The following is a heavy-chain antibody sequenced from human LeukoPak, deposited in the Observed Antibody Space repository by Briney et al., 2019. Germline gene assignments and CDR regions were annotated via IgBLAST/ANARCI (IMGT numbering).Heavy chain of an antibody. J-gene: IGHJ4*02. D-gene: IGHD6-13*01. CDR3: AKSTLIGGKYSSSWYYFDY. V-gene: IGHV3-30*18. Sequence: GRSLRLSCAASGFTFSSYGMPWVRQAPGKGLEWVAVISYDGNNQYYADSVKGRFTISRDNSKNSLYLQMNSLRDEDTAVYYCAKSTLIGGKYSSSWYYFDYWGQGTLVTVSS. CDR1: GFTFSSYG. CDR2: ISYDGNNQ.